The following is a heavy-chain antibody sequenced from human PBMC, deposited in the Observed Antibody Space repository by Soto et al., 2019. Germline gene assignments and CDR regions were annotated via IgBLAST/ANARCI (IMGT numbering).Heavy chain of an antibody. Sequence: PSETLSLTCTVSGGSISSYYWSWIRQPPGKGLEWIGYIYYSGSTNYNPSLKSRVTIPVDTSKNQFSLKLSSVTAADTAVYYCARVGYSYGFDYWGQGTLVTVS. D-gene: IGHD5-18*01. CDR3: ARVGYSYGFDY. J-gene: IGHJ4*02. CDR1: GGSISSYY. V-gene: IGHV4-59*01. CDR2: IYYSGST.